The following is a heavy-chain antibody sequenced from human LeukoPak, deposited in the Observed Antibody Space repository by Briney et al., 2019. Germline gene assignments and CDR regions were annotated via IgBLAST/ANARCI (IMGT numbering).Heavy chain of an antibody. CDR3: ARDISSGYYDAFDI. D-gene: IGHD3-22*01. Sequence: GGSVTLSCPASGFTVSSYYMIWVRQAPGKGLEWVAVIYSGGSTYYADSVNGRFTITRDNSTNTLYLQMNSLRAEDTDVYYCARDISSGYYDAFDIWGQGTMVTVSS. CDR2: IYSGGST. CDR1: GFTVSSYY. V-gene: IGHV3-66*01. J-gene: IGHJ3*02.